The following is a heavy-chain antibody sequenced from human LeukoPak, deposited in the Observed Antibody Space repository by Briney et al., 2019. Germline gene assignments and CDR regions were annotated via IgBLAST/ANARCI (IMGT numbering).Heavy chain of an antibody. Sequence: SETLSLTCTVSGGSISSYYWSWIRQPPGKGLEWIGYIYYSGSTNYNPSLKNRVTISVDTSKNQFSLKLSSVTAADTAVYYCARDGGSYGRRYFQHWGQGTLVTVSS. CDR3: ARDGGSYGRRYFQH. D-gene: IGHD1-26*01. J-gene: IGHJ1*01. CDR1: GGSISSYY. CDR2: IYYSGST. V-gene: IGHV4-59*01.